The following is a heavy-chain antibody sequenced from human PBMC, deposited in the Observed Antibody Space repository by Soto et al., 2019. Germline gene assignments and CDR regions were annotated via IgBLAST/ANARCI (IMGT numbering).Heavy chain of an antibody. CDR3: AREGGSSSWYQYYYYGMDV. CDR2: IYYSGST. D-gene: IGHD6-13*01. Sequence: SETLSLTCVVSGGSLSSYYWSWIRQPPGKGLEWIGYIYYSGSTNYNPSLKSRVTISVDTSKNQFSLKLSSVTAADTAVYYCAREGGSSSWYQYYYYGMDVWGQGTTVTVSS. CDR1: GGSLSSYY. V-gene: IGHV4-59*01. J-gene: IGHJ6*02.